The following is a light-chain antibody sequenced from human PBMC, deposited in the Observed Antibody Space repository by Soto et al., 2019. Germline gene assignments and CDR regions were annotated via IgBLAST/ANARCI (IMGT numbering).Light chain of an antibody. CDR2: DAI. V-gene: IGKV1-33*01. CDR3: QRYDNVPLT. CDR1: QDISNY. J-gene: IGKJ4*01. Sequence: DIQMTQSPSSLSASVGDRVTITCQASQDISNYLNWYQQKPGKAPKLLIYDAINLETGVPSRFSGSGSGTDFTVTISSLQPEVIATYYCQRYDNVPLTFGGGTRVEIK.